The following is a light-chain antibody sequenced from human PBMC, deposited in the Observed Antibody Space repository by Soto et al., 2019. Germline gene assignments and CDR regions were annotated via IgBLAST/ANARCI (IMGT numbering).Light chain of an antibody. CDR2: AAS. V-gene: IGKV1-39*01. CDR1: QSISSY. J-gene: IGKJ2*01. Sequence: DLQMTQSPSSLSASLADRLTIPFRASQSISSYLNWYQQKPGKAPKLLIYAASSLQSGVPSRFNGSGSGTDFTLTISSLQPEDFATYYCQQSYSTPYTFGQGTKVDIK. CDR3: QQSYSTPYT.